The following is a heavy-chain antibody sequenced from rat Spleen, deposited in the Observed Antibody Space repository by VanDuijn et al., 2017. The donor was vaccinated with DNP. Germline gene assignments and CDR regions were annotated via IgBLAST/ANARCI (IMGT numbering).Heavy chain of an antibody. D-gene: IGHD1-11*01. V-gene: IGHV5-22*01. CDR1: GFTFSDYY. CDR3: AKPASYGGYEDWFAY. J-gene: IGHJ3*01. Sequence: EVQLVESGGGLVQPGRAMKLSCVASGFTFSDYYMAWVRQAPTKGLEWVASIDYEGSGTHYGDSVRGRFTISRDNAKSTLYLQMDSLRSEDTATYYCAKPASYGGYEDWFAYWGQGTLVTVSS. CDR2: IDYEGSGT.